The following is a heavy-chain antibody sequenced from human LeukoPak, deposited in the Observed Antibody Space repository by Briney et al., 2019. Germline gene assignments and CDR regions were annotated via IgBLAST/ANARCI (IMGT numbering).Heavy chain of an antibody. CDR3: ARGGSVRYCSSTSCYAADRFFDY. Sequence: ASVKVSCKASGYTFTGYYMRWVRQAPGQGLEWMGWINPNSGGTNYAQKFQGWVTMTRDTSISTAYMELSRLRSDDTAVYYCARGGSVRYCSSTSCYAADRFFDYWGQGTLVTVSS. J-gene: IGHJ4*02. D-gene: IGHD2-2*01. CDR1: GYTFTGYY. V-gene: IGHV1-2*04. CDR2: INPNSGGT.